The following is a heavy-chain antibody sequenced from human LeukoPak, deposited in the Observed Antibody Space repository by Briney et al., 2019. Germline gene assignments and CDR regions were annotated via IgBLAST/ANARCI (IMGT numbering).Heavy chain of an antibody. V-gene: IGHV4-59*01. Sequence: GSLRLSCAASGFTFSSYAMHWIRQPPGKGLEWIGYIYYSGSTNYNPSLKSRVTISVDTSKNQFSLKLSSVTAADTAVYYCARGGNLRSLGYWGQGTLVTVSS. CDR3: ARGGNLRSLGY. J-gene: IGHJ4*02. CDR1: GFTFSSYA. CDR2: IYYSGST. D-gene: IGHD1-7*01.